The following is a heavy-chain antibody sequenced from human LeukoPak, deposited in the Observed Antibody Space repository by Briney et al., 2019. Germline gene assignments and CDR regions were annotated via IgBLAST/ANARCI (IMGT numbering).Heavy chain of an antibody. Sequence: GASVKVSCKASGGTFSSYAISWVRQAPGQGLEWMGGIIPIFGTANYAQKFQGRVTITADESTSTAYMELSSLKSEDTAVYYCARDPRRGYLDYWGQGTLVTVSS. J-gene: IGHJ4*02. CDR3: ARDPRRGYLDY. CDR1: GGTFSSYA. V-gene: IGHV1-69*13. CDR2: IIPIFGTA.